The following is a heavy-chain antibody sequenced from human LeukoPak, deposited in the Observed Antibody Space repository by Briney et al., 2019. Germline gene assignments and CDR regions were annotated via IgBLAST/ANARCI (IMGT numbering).Heavy chain of an antibody. Sequence: SETLSLTCAVSGYSISSGYYWGWLRQPPGKGLEWIGSIYYSGSTYYNPSLKSRVTISVDTSKNQFSLKLSSVTAADTAVYYCARQGYSYGTSYNWFDPWGQGTLVTVSS. CDR3: ARQGYSYGTSYNWFDP. CDR2: IYYSGST. V-gene: IGHV4-38-2*01. D-gene: IGHD5-18*01. J-gene: IGHJ5*02. CDR1: GYSISSGYY.